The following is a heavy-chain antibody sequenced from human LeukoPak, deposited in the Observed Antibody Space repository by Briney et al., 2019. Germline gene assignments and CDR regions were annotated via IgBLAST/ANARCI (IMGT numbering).Heavy chain of an antibody. J-gene: IGHJ4*02. CDR2: ISYDGSNK. D-gene: IGHD3-22*01. CDR1: GFTFSSYG. CDR3: ASELDSGGYSPVNDY. Sequence: GGSLRLSCAASGFTFSSYGMHWVRQAPGKGLEWVAVISYDGSNKYYADSVKGRFTISRDNSKNTLYLQMNSLRAEDTAVYYCASELDSGGYSPVNDYWGQGTLVTVSS. V-gene: IGHV3-30*03.